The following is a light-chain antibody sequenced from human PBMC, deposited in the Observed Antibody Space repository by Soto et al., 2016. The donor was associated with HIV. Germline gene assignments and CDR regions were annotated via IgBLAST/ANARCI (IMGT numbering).Light chain of an antibody. CDR1: SIGSKT. CDR2: DDG. V-gene: IGLV3-21*01. Sequence: SYVLTQPLSVSVAPGKTAKIPCAGDSIGSKTVDWYQQKPGQAPVLVVYDDGDRPSGIPERFSGSNSANTATLTIGGVEAGDEADYYCQVWDTSSDHVVFGGGTKLTVL. CDR3: QVWDTSSDHVV. J-gene: IGLJ2*01.